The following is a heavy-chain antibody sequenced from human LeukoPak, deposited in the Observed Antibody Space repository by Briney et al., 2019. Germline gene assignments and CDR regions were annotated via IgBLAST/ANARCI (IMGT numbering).Heavy chain of an antibody. CDR2: IIPILGIA. CDR1: GGTFSSYA. CDR3: ATIYGSGSYYNY. D-gene: IGHD3-10*01. V-gene: IGHV1-69*04. J-gene: IGHJ4*02. Sequence: ASVKVSCKASGGTFSSYAISWVRQAPVQGLEWMGRIIPILGIANYAQKFQGRVTITADKSTSTAYMELSSLRSEDTAVYYCATIYGSGSYYNYWGQGTLVTVSS.